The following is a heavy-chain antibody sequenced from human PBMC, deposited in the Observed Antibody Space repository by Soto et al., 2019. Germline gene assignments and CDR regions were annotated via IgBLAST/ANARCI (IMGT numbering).Heavy chain of an antibody. Sequence: QVHLVKSGAEVKKPGSSVKVSCKASGGTFSSYPISWVRQAPGQGIEWMGGIIPIFGTVNYAQKFQGRVTITADESTSTAYMELSSLRSEDTAVYYCARGNHRWLQLWYFDLWGRGTLVTVSS. CDR3: ARGNHRWLQLWYFDL. V-gene: IGHV1-69*12. CDR1: GGTFSSYP. D-gene: IGHD5-12*01. J-gene: IGHJ2*01. CDR2: IIPIFGTV.